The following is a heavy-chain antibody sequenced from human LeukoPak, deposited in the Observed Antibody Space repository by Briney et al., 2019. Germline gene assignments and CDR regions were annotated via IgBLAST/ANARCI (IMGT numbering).Heavy chain of an antibody. CDR2: INPNSGGT. D-gene: IGHD4-17*01. J-gene: IGHJ4*02. V-gene: IGHV1-2*02. CDR1: GYTFTGYY. CDR3: ASLNYGDSVY. Sequence: ASVKVSCKASGYTFTGYYMHWVRQAPGQGLEWMGWINPNSGGTNYAQKFQGRVPMTRDTSTSTVYMELSSLRSEDTAVYYCASLNYGDSVYWGQGTLVTVSS.